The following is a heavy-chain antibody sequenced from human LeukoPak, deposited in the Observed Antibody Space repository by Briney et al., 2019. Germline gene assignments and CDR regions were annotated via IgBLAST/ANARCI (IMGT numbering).Heavy chain of an antibody. J-gene: IGHJ5*02. Sequence: ASVKVSCKASGYTFTGYYMHWVRQAPGQGLEWMGWINPNSGGTNYAQKFQGRVTMTRDTSISTAYMELSRLRSDDTAVYYCARGLYCSSTSCYRSDPWGQGTLVTVSS. CDR1: GYTFTGYY. D-gene: IGHD2-2*01. CDR2: INPNSGGT. CDR3: ARGLYCSSTSCYRSDP. V-gene: IGHV1-2*02.